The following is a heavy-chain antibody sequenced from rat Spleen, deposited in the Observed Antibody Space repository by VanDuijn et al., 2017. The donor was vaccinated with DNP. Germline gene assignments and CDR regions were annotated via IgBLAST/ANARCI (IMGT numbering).Heavy chain of an antibody. D-gene: IGHD1-12*02. CDR3: ARHYYDCSYYPDYWYFDF. CDR1: GFTFSNYD. V-gene: IGHV5S11*01. J-gene: IGHJ1*01. CDR2: ISLSGGST. Sequence: EVQLVESGGDLVQPGRSLKLSCAASGFTFSNYDMAWVRQAPTKGLEWVASISLSGGSTYYRDSVKGRFTISRDNAKSTLYLQMDSLRSEETATYYCARHYYDCSYYPDYWYFDFWGPGTMVTVSS.